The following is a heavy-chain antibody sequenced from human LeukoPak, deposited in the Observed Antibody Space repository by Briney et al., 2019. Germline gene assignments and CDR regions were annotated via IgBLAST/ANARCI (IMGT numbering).Heavy chain of an antibody. CDR2: ISGSGGST. CDR1: GFTFSSYA. CDR3: AKGSTAARPYQFDY. V-gene: IGHV3-23*01. Sequence: GGSLRLSCAASGFTFSSYAMSWVRRAPGKGLEWVSTISGSGGSTNYADSVKGRFTISRDNSKNTLYLQMNSLRAENTAVYFCAKGSTAARPYQFDYWGQGTLVTVSS. J-gene: IGHJ4*02. D-gene: IGHD6-6*01.